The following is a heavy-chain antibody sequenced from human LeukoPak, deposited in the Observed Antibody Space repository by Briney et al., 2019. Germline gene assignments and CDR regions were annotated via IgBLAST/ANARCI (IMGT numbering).Heavy chain of an antibody. CDR2: TSGSGDGT. CDR3: AKLRDFFDSTGQFDY. V-gene: IGHV3-23*01. J-gene: IGHJ4*02. D-gene: IGHD3-22*01. CDR1: GFTFSSYA. Sequence: GGSLGLSCAASGFTFSSYAMSWVRQAPGKGLEWVSATSGSGDGTFYADSVKGRFTISRDNSKNTLYLQMNSLRAEDTAIYYCAKLRDFFDSTGQFDYWGQGTLVTVSS.